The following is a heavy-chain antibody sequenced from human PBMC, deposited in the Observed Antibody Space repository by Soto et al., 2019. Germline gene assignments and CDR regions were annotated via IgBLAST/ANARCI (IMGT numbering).Heavy chain of an antibody. CDR1: GFTFSTYG. CDR3: AKEFQWEIHAFDI. D-gene: IGHD1-26*01. Sequence: GGSLRLSSAACGFTFSTYGMHWVRQAPGKWLEWVAVMGNDGITTFYAYSVKGRFTISRDNSKNTLFLQMNSLRPDDTAVYYCAKEFQWEIHAFDIWGQGTMVTV. V-gene: IGHV3-30*02. CDR2: MGNDGITT. J-gene: IGHJ3*02.